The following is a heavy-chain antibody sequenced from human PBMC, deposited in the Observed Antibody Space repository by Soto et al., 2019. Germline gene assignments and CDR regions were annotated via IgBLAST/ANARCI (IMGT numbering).Heavy chain of an antibody. CDR3: SRWQLGSGYMDV. D-gene: IGHD6-6*01. Sequence: QVQLVQSGAEVKKPGSSVKVSCKASAGTFSSYTISWVRQAPGQGLEWMGRIIPILGIANYAQKFQGRVTITADKSTSTAYMDLSSLRSEDTAVYYCSRWQLGSGYMDVWGKGTTVTVSS. V-gene: IGHV1-69*02. CDR1: AGTFSSYT. J-gene: IGHJ6*03. CDR2: IIPILGIA.